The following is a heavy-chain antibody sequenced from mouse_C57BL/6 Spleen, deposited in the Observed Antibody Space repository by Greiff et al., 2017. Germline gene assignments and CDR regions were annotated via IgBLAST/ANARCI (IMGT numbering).Heavy chain of an antibody. CDR3: ARRGGNYGAWYFDV. D-gene: IGHD2-1*01. CDR2: ISNGGGST. Sequence: EVKVEESGGGLVQPGGSLKLSCAASGFTFSDYYMYWVRQTPEKRLEWVAYISNGGGSTYYPDTVKGRFTISRDNAKNTLYLQMSRLKSEDTAMYYCARRGGNYGAWYFDVWGTGTTVTVSS. V-gene: IGHV5-12*01. J-gene: IGHJ1*03. CDR1: GFTFSDYY.